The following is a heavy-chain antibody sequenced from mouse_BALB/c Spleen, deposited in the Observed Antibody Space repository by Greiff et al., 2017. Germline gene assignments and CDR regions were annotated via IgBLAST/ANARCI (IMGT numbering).Heavy chain of an antibody. D-gene: IGHD2-1*01. V-gene: IGHV1-5*01. Sequence: ASVKMSCKASGYTFTSYWMHWVKQRPGQGLEWIGAIYPGNSDTSYNQKFKGKAKLTAVTSTSTAYMELSSLTNEDSAVYYCTRRGVYGNYGNYWGQGTLVTVSA. CDR1: GYTFTSYW. J-gene: IGHJ3*01. CDR3: TRRGVYGNYGNY. CDR2: IYPGNSDT.